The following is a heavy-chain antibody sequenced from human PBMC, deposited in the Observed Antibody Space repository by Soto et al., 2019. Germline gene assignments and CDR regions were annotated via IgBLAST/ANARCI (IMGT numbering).Heavy chain of an antibody. CDR1: GFSLSKATMV. CDR3: ARMKADTYSHYCGMEV. Sequence: VNQTETLPLPCTISGFSLSKATMVVCCILQPPGKALEWLAHISSDAERSYSPSMQSRLTLSTDTSGTQAGLTMSNMAPVDTGTYYCARMKADTYSHYCGMEVWGKGT. J-gene: IGHJ6*04. D-gene: IGHD2-15*01. CDR2: ISSDAER. V-gene: IGHV2-26*03.